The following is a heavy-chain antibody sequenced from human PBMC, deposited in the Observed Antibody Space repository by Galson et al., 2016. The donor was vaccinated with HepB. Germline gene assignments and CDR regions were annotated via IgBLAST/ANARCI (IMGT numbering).Heavy chain of an antibody. CDR2: IYHSGST. D-gene: IGHD3-22*01. CDR3: ASGSSLLPDFFDY. Sequence: TLSLTCTVSGGSINSGGYYWTWIRQHPGKGLEWIGYIYHSGSTHYNPSLKSRLTMSVDTSNNRFSLRLSSATAADTAIYYCASGSSLLPDFFDYWGQGTLVTVSS. V-gene: IGHV4-31*03. CDR1: GGSINSGGYY. J-gene: IGHJ4*02.